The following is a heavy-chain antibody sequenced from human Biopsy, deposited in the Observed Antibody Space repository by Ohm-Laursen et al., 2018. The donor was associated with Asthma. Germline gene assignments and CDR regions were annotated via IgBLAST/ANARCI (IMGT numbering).Heavy chain of an antibody. CDR2: VNTGNGDT. CDR1: GYNFISFA. J-gene: IGHJ3*01. V-gene: IGHV1-3*04. D-gene: IGHD3-9*01. CDR3: ARTYYDFLTGQVKDAFGV. Sequence: VASVKVSCKASGYNFISFAIHWVRQAPGQRLEWMGWVNTGNGDTKYSQKFQGRVTITRDTSASTAYMELRSLRSEDTATYYCARTYYDFLTGQVKDAFGVWGQGTMVTVSS.